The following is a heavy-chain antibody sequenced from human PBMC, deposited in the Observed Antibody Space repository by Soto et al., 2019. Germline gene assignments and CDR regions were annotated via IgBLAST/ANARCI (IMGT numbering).Heavy chain of an antibody. CDR2: INHSGST. V-gene: IGHV4-34*01. D-gene: IGHD3-10*01. Sequence: PSETLSLTCAVYGGNFSGYGWSWIRQPPGKGLEWIGEINHSGSTNYNPSLKSRVTISVDTSKNQFSLKLSSVTAADTAVYYCARAEKYGSGLESKDNWFDPWGQGTLVTVSS. CDR1: GGNFSGYG. CDR3: ARAEKYGSGLESKDNWFDP. J-gene: IGHJ5*02.